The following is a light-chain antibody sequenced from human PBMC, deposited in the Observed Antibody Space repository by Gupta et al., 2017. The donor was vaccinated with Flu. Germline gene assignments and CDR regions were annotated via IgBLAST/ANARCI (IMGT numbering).Light chain of an antibody. CDR1: QSVSSN. CDR3: QQYNNWPLT. CDR2: GAS. V-gene: IGKV3-15*01. J-gene: IGKJ4*01. Sequence: DIVMTQSPATLSVSPGERVTLSCRASQSVSSNLAWYQQRPGQAPRLLMYGASTRATGIPATFSGSGTGTEFTLTISSLQAEDFAVYYCQQYNNWPLTFGGGTKVEIK.